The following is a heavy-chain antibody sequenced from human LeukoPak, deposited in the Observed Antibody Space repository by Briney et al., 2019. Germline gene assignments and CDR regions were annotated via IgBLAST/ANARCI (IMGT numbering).Heavy chain of an antibody. D-gene: IGHD2-2*01. CDR1: GYTFTGYY. J-gene: IGHJ5*02. CDR2: INPNSGGT. CDR3: ARGGHIVVVPAAKYNWFDP. Sequence: ASVKVSCTASGYTFTGYYMHWVRQAPGQPGEGMGWINPNSGGTTYAQNPHARVTMTRDTSISTAYIALSRVRCADPALHCCARGGHIVVVPAAKYNWFDPWGQGTLVTVSS. V-gene: IGHV1-2*02.